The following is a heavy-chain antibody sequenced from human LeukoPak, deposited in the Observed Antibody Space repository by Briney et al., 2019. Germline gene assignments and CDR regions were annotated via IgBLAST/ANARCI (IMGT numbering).Heavy chain of an antibody. V-gene: IGHV3-23*01. CDR3: TKDPRSCVDLNCLLHEQ. CDR1: GFTFSNYA. D-gene: IGHD1-1*01. Sequence: GGSLRLSCAASGFTFSNYAMSWVRQAPGKGLEWVSTITRGGGSTYYADSVKGRFTVSRDSSRNTLHLQMNSLRAEDTAINYCTKDPRSCVDLNCLLHEQWGQGALVAVSS. J-gene: IGHJ4*02. CDR2: ITRGGGST.